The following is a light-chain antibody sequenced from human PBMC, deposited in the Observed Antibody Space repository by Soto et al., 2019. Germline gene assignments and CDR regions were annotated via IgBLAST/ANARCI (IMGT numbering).Light chain of an antibody. CDR2: KVS. CDR1: QSLVRSDGNAY. Sequence: DIVMTQTPLSLPFTLGQPVSISCKSSQSLVRSDGNAYLNWLHQRPGQPPRLRIYKVSHRFSGVPDRFRGSEAGTDFTLHISRVEAEDVGIYFCMQVAQLRTFGQRTRRAIK. J-gene: IGKJ5*01. CDR3: MQVAQLRT. V-gene: IGKV2-24*01.